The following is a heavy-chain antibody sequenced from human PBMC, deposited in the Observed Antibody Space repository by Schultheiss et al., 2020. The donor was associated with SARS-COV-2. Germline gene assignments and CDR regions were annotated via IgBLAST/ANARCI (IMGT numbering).Heavy chain of an antibody. CDR3: TTDSDFWSGYYSGY. D-gene: IGHD3-3*01. V-gene: IGHV3-23*01. CDR2: ISGSGGST. J-gene: IGHJ4*02. CDR1: GFTFSSYA. Sequence: GGSLRLSCAASGFTFSSYAMSWVRQAPGKGLEWVSAISGSGGSTYYADSVKGRFTISRDNSKNTLYLQMNSLRAEDTAVYYCTTDSDFWSGYYSGYWGQGTLVTVSS.